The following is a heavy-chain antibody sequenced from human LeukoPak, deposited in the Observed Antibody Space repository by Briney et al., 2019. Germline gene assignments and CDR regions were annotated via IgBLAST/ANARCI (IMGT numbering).Heavy chain of an antibody. V-gene: IGHV3-23*01. Sequence: GGSLRLSCAASGFTFSSYAVSWVRQAPGKGLEWVSAISGSGGSTYYADSVKGRFTISRDNSKNTLYLQMNSLRAEDTAVYYCAKDSDSGRGIQLSLTDYWGQGTLVTVSS. J-gene: IGHJ4*02. CDR3: AKDSDSGRGIQLSLTDY. CDR2: ISGSGGST. CDR1: GFTFSSYA. D-gene: IGHD5-18*01.